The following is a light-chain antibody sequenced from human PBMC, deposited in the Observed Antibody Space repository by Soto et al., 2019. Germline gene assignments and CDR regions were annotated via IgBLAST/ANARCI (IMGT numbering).Light chain of an antibody. V-gene: IGKV2-24*01. J-gene: IGKJ1*01. CDR1: QSLLHSNGHTY. CDR3: LQATQSPWT. Sequence: DVVMTQTPLSSTVTLGQPASISCRSSQSLLHSNGHTYLSWLQVRPGQPPRLLIYRISKRFSGVPDRFSGSGAGTDFTLKIGRVEAEDVGVYYCLQATQSPWTFGQGTKV. CDR2: RIS.